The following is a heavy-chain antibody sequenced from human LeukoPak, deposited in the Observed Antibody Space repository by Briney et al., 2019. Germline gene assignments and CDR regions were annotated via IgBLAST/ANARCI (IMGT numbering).Heavy chain of an antibody. J-gene: IGHJ4*02. CDR1: GFTFSSYW. CDR3: ARRVGGGAPYYFDY. V-gene: IGHV3-74*01. Sequence: GGSLRLSCAASGFTFSSYWMHWVRQAPGKGLVWVSRINSDGSSTSYADSVKGRFTISRDNAKNTLYRQMNSLRAEDTAVYYCARRVGGGAPYYFDYWGQGTLVTVSS. CDR2: INSDGSST. D-gene: IGHD1-26*01.